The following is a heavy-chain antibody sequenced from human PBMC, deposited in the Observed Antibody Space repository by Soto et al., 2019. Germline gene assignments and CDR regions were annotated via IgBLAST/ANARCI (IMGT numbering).Heavy chain of an antibody. CDR1: GGTFASYS. D-gene: IGHD6-25*01. Sequence: QAELVQSGAEVKKPGSSVNVSCKASGGTFASYSITWVRQAPGQRLEWMGEIIPLLKTVNYAQKFQGRVTITGDRSKSTVYMALSRLRSDDTAVYYCARDPVDLFGYMDVWGHGTTVTVS. CDR2: IIPLLKTV. J-gene: IGHJ6*02. CDR3: ARDPVDLFGYMDV. V-gene: IGHV1-69*06.